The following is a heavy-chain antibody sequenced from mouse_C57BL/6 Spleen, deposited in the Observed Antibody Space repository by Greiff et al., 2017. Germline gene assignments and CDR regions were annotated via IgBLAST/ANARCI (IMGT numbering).Heavy chain of an antibody. CDR2: IDPETGGT. Sequence: QVQLQQSGAELVRPGASVTLSCKASGYTFTDYEMHWVKQTPVHGLEWIGAIDPETGGTAYNQKFKGKAILTADKSSSTAYMELRSLTSEDSAVYYCTTTVVALYYCDYWGQGTTLTVAS. V-gene: IGHV1-15*01. D-gene: IGHD1-1*01. J-gene: IGHJ2*01. CDR1: GYTFTDYE. CDR3: TTTVVALYYCDY.